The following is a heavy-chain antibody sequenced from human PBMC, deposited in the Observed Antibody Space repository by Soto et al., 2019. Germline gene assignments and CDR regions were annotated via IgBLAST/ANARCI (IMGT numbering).Heavy chain of an antibody. CDR3: ASGIRTTDSAFDI. CDR2: IYYSGST. CDR1: GGSISSYY. J-gene: IGHJ3*02. D-gene: IGHD1-7*01. V-gene: IGHV4-59*01. Sequence: SETLSLTCTVSGGSISSYYWSWIRQPPGMGLEWIGYIYYSGSTNYNPSLKSRVTISVDTSKNQFSLKLSSVTAADTAVYYCASGIRTTDSAFDIWGQGTMVTVSS.